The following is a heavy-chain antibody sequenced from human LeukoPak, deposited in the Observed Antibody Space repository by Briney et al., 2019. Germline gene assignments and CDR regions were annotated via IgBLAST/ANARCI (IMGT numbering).Heavy chain of an antibody. V-gene: IGHV4-59*12. CDR3: ARESERWPFDY. J-gene: IGHJ4*02. D-gene: IGHD5-24*01. Sequence: PSETLSLTCTVSGASLSAYYWSWIRQPPGKGLEWIGYIFYSGSTNYNPSLSSRVTISVDLPKNQFSLKLDSVTAADTAIYYCARESERWPFDYWGQGTLVAVSS. CDR1: GASLSAYY. CDR2: IFYSGST.